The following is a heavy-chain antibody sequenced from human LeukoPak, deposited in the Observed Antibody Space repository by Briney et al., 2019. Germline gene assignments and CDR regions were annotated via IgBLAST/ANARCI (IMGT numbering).Heavy chain of an antibody. J-gene: IGHJ5*02. D-gene: IGHD6-13*01. CDR1: GVSFSGYY. V-gene: IGHV4-34*01. CDR3: ARQAAAGTGHWFDP. CDR2: INHSGST. Sequence: SETLSLTCAVYGVSFSGYYWSWIRQPPGKGLEWIGEINHSGSTNYNPSLKSRVTISVDTSKNQFSLKLSSVTAADTAVYYCARQAAAGTGHWFDPWGQGTLVTVSS.